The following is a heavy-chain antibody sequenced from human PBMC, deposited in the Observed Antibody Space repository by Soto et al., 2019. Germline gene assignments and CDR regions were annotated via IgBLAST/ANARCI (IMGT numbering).Heavy chain of an antibody. CDR2: IYYSGST. J-gene: IGHJ4*02. V-gene: IGHV4-39*01. CDR1: GGSISSSSYY. D-gene: IGHD6-13*01. CDR3: ARKLRLGSRWLAPFDY. Sequence: SETLSLTCTVSGGSISSSSYYWGWIRQPPGKGLEWIGSIYYSGSTYYNPSLKSRVTISVDTSKNQFSLKLSSVTAADTAVYYCARKLRLGSRWLAPFDYWGQGTLVTVSS.